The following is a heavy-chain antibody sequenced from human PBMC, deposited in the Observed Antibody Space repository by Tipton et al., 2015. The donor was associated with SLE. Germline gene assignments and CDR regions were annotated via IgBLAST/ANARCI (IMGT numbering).Heavy chain of an antibody. CDR3: ARGDRGSYYTWAYYYGMDV. D-gene: IGHD1-26*01. J-gene: IGHJ6*02. Sequence: SLRLSCAASGFPFTNYWMHWVRQAPRKGLVWVARIEGDGSSTNYADSVRGRFTISRDNAKNSLYLQMNSLRAEDTAVYYCARGDRGSYYTWAYYYGMDVWGQGTTVTVSS. CDR1: GFPFTNYW. V-gene: IGHV3-74*01. CDR2: IEGDGSST.